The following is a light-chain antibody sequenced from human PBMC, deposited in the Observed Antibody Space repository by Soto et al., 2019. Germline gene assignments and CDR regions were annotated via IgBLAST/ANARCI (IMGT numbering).Light chain of an antibody. CDR2: DAS. CDR1: QSVSSY. Sequence: EIVLRHSPSTLSLSPLERATLSFMASQSVSSYLAWYQQKPGQAPRLLIYDASNRATGIPARFSGSGSGTDFTLTISSLEPEDFAVYYCQQRSNWSITFGQGTRLEIK. CDR3: QQRSNWSIT. V-gene: IGKV3-11*01. J-gene: IGKJ5*01.